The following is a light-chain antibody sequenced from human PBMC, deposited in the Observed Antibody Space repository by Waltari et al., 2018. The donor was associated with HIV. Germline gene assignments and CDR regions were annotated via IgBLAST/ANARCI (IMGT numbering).Light chain of an antibody. CDR3: CSYAGTLV. J-gene: IGLJ3*02. V-gene: IGLV2-23*02. CDR2: DVN. Sequence: QSALTQPASVSGSPGQSLTISCTGTNSYIGNYHLVSWYQQFPGKAPKLLIYDVNKRPSGVSNRFSGSKSGSTASLTISGLQAEDEADYYCCSYAGTLVFGGGTRLTVL. CDR1: NSYIGNYHL.